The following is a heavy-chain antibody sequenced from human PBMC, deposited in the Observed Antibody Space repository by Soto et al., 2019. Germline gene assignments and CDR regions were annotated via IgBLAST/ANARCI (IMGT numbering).Heavy chain of an antibody. CDR3: ATHSSGWYFGDY. D-gene: IGHD6-19*01. V-gene: IGHV4-39*01. Sequence: QLQLQESGPGLVKPSETLSLTCTVSGGSISSSSYYWGWIRQPPGKGLEWIGSIYYSGSTYYNPSLKSRVTISVDTSKNQFSLKLSSVTAADTAVYYCATHSSGWYFGDYWGQGTLVTVSS. J-gene: IGHJ4*02. CDR1: GGSISSSSYY. CDR2: IYYSGST.